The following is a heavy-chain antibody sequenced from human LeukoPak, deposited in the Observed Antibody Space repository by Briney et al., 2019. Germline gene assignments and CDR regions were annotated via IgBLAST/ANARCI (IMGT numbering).Heavy chain of an antibody. CDR3: AKGGWLDD. CDR2: ITGRSDKT. CDR1: GFNFNKYD. J-gene: IGHJ4*02. D-gene: IGHD6-19*01. V-gene: IGHV3-23*01. Sequence: GGSLRLSCAASGFNFNKYDMTWARQAPGKGLEWVSTITGRSDKTYYTDSVKGRFVTSRDNSRDTLYLQMNSLRAEDTALYYCAKGGWLDDLGQGALVTVSS.